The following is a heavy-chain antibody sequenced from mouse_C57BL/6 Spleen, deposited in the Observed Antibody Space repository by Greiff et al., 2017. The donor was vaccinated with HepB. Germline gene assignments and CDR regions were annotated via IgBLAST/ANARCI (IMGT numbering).Heavy chain of an antibody. J-gene: IGHJ1*03. CDR1: GYTFTSYW. CDR2: IDPSDSET. CDR3: ARRLRRDWYFDV. V-gene: IGHV1-52*01. Sequence: QVQLQQPGAELVRPGSSVKLSCKASGYTFTSYWMHWVKQRPIQGLEWIGNIDPSDSETHYNQKFKDKATLTVDKSSSTAYMQLSSLTSEDSAVYCCARRLRRDWYFDVWGTGTTVTVSS. D-gene: IGHD2-2*01.